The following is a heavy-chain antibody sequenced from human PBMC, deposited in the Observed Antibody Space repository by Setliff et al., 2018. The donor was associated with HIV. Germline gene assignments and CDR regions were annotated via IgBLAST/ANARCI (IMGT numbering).Heavy chain of an antibody. D-gene: IGHD6-19*01. Sequence: SETLSLTCAVYGGSFSGYYWSWIRQPPGKGLEWIGKINHSGSTNYNPSLKSRVTISVDTSKNQFSLKLTSVTAADTAVYYCARQSRQAVAGTRNFDYWGQGTLVTVSS. CDR1: GGSFSGYY. CDR3: ARQSRQAVAGTRNFDY. V-gene: IGHV4-34*01. CDR2: INHSGST. J-gene: IGHJ4*02.